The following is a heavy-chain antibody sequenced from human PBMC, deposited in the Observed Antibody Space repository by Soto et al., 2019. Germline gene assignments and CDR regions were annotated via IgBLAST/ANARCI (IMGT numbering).Heavy chain of an antibody. D-gene: IGHD1-26*01. Sequence: MQPVQSGPEVKKPGTSVKVSCKASGFTFSTSAVQWVRQARGQRPEWMGWIVGGSGNTNYAQNSQERVIITRDMSTSTVYMELSSLRSDDTAVYFCAARRSGLYAMDVWGQGTTVTVSS. CDR2: IVGGSGNT. CDR3: AARRSGLYAMDV. CDR1: GFTFSTSA. V-gene: IGHV1-58*01. J-gene: IGHJ6*02.